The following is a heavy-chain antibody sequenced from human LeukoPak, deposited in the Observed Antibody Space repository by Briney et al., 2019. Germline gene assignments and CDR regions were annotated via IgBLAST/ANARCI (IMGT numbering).Heavy chain of an antibody. J-gene: IGHJ4*02. Sequence: ASVKVSCKASGYTFTYYYIHWVRQAPGQGLEWMGWINPNSGGTNYAQKFQGRVTMTRDTSITTAYMELSRLRSDDTAVYFCTRVSYNDYYFDFWGQGTLVTVSS. CDR3: TRVSYNDYYFDF. CDR1: GYTFTYYY. D-gene: IGHD4/OR15-4a*01. V-gene: IGHV1-2*02. CDR2: INPNSGGT.